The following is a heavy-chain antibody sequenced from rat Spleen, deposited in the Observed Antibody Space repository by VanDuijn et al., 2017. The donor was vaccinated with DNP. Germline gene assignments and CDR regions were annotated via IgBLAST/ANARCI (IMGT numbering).Heavy chain of an antibody. CDR1: GFTFSDYN. CDR3: TRGADWEGNWFAY. V-gene: IGHV5-20*01. D-gene: IGHD5-1*01. J-gene: IGHJ3*01. CDR2: ISYDGGSA. Sequence: EVQLVESGGGLVQPGRSLKLSCTASGFTFSDYNMAWVRQVSTKGLEWVASISYDGGSAYYRDSVKGRFTISRDNAQSTLYLQMNSLRSEDTATYFCTRGADWEGNWFAYWGQGTLVTVSS.